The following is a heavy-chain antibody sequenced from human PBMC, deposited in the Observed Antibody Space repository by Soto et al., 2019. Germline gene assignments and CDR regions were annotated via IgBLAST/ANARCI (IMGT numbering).Heavy chain of an antibody. J-gene: IGHJ5*02. CDR1: LGTNTHTG. Sequence: GAAVKASSQGPLGTNTHTGIYSRRPAPGHGLEWLGRILPIFGSVTFAQKFQGRITLTADESTTTVYMELSSLRSDDTAVYYCAKDGGKDGYFGNWFDPWGQGTQVTGSA. CDR3: AKDGGKDGYFGNWFDP. V-gene: IGHV1-69*13. CDR2: ILPIFGSV. D-gene: IGHD5-12*01.